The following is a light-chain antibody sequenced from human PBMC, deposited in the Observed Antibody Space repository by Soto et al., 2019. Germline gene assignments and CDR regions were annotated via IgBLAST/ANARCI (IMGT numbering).Light chain of an antibody. J-gene: IGKJ1*01. CDR3: LQSVETLWT. CDR2: AAS. Sequence: QVSKSRVSLTASVRDRLTITCRASQSISSYLHWYLQKPGKSPKLLIYAASSRASGVPARFSGSGSETDFTLTISRLEAEDVAVYYCLQSVETLWTFGQGTKVDNK. CDR1: QSISSY. V-gene: IGKV1-39*01.